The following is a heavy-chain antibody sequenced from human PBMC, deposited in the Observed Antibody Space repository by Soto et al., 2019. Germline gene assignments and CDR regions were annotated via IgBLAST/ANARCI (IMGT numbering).Heavy chain of an antibody. Sequence: PGGSLRLSCAASGFTFSSYGMHWVRQAPGKGLEWVAVISYDGSNKYYADSVKGRFTISRDNSKNTLYLQMNSLRAEDTAVYYCARPNYGYYYYYGMDVRGQGTTVTVSS. CDR3: ARPNYGYYYYYGMDV. CDR1: GFTFSSYG. J-gene: IGHJ6*02. D-gene: IGHD3-10*01. V-gene: IGHV3-30*03. CDR2: ISYDGSNK.